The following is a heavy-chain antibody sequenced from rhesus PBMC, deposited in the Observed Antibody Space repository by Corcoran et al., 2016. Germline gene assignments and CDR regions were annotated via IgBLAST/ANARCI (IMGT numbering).Heavy chain of an antibody. CDR2: VDPEDGEA. J-gene: IGHJ4*01. D-gene: IGHD3S6*01. Sequence: EVQLVQSGCEVMNPGASVARAGKASGYTFTDYYLHWVRQAPGKGLEWMGRVDPEDGEAIHAQKFQDRCTITADTSTDTAYMELSSLRSEDTAVYYCATDTAAIFDYWGQGVLVTVSS. CDR1: GYTFTDYY. V-gene: IGHV1-111*02. CDR3: ATDTAAIFDY.